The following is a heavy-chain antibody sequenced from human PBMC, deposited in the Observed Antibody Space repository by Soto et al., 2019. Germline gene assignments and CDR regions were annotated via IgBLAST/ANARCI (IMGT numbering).Heavy chain of an antibody. V-gene: IGHV1-69*06. CDR1: GGTFSSYA. CDR3: ARDPRGYDFWSGYPNRPNYGMDV. J-gene: IGHJ6*02. CDR2: IIPIFGTA. D-gene: IGHD3-3*01. Sequence: ASVKVSCKASGGTFSSYAISWVRQAPGQGLEWMGGIIPIFGTANYAQKFQGRVTITADKSTSTAYMELSSLRSEDTAVYYCARDPRGYDFWSGYPNRPNYGMDVWGQGTTVTVSS.